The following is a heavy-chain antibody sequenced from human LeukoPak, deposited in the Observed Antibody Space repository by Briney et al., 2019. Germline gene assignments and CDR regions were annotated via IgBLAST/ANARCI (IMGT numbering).Heavy chain of an antibody. CDR1: GYSFANYW. Sequence: GESLKISCEASGYSFANYWIAWVRQMPGKGLEWMGIIYPGDSDTRYSPSFQGQVTISADKSISTAYLQWSSLKASDTAMYYCARREYSSPYFDYWGQGTLVTVSS. CDR3: ARREYSSPYFDY. D-gene: IGHD6-6*01. J-gene: IGHJ4*02. V-gene: IGHV5-51*01. CDR2: IYPGDSDT.